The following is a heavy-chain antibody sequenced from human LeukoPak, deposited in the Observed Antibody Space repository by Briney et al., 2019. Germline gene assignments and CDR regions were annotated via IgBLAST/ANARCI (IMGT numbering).Heavy chain of an antibody. J-gene: IGHJ6*02. V-gene: IGHV4-59*01. CDR2: IYYSGST. D-gene: IGHD1-7*01. Sequence: SETLSLTCTVSGGSISSYYWSWIRQPPGKGLEWIGYIYYSGSTNYNPSLKSRVTISVDTSKNQFSLKLSSVTATDTAVYYCARDNWNYGSSMDVWGQGTTVTVSS. CDR1: GGSISSYY. CDR3: ARDNWNYGSSMDV.